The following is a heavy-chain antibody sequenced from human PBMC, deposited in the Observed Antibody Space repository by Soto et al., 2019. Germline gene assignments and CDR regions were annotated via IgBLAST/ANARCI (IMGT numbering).Heavy chain of an antibody. Sequence: QVRLVESGGGVVQPGRSLRLSCEASGFTFSSYGIHWVRQAPGKGLEWVAVIWYDGSNKYYADSVKGRFSISRDNSKNTVYLLMTSLRAEYTAVYYCARGHGVATTMSWFEPWGQGTLVTVSS. D-gene: IGHD5-12*01. CDR1: GFTFSSYG. J-gene: IGHJ5*02. V-gene: IGHV3-33*01. CDR3: ARGHGVATTMSWFEP. CDR2: IWYDGSNK.